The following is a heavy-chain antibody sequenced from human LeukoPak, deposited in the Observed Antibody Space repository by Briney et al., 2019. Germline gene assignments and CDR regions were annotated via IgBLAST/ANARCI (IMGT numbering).Heavy chain of an antibody. J-gene: IGHJ5*02. CDR1: GFIFSSHG. V-gene: IGHV3-74*01. CDR2: INSDGSST. D-gene: IGHD5-18*01. Sequence: GGSLRLSCAASGFIFSSHGMNWVRQVPGKGLVWVSRINSDGSSTSYADSVKGRFTISRDNAKKTLYLQMNSLRAEDTAVYYCARDSAQQGYSYAPWGQGTLVTVSS. CDR3: ARDSAQQGYSYAP.